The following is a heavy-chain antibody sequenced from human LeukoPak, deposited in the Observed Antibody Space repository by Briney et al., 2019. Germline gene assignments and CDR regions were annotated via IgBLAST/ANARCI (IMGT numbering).Heavy chain of an antibody. CDR2: IYYSGST. Sequence: SETLSLTCTVSGGSISSSSYYWGWIRQPPGKGLEWIGSIYYSGSTYYNPSLKSRVTISVDTSKNQFSLKLSSVTAADTAVYYCAKAAKQRWLQLLGATTFDYWGQGTLVTVSS. V-gene: IGHV4-39*07. CDR3: AKAAKQRWLQLLGATTFDY. J-gene: IGHJ4*02. CDR1: GGSISSSSYY. D-gene: IGHD5-24*01.